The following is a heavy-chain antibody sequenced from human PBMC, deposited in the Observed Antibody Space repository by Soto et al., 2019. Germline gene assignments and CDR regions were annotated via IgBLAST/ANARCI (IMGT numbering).Heavy chain of an antibody. J-gene: IGHJ5*02. D-gene: IGHD1-26*01. CDR1: GFIFENFG. CDR2: ISGSGLNK. V-gene: IGHV3-23*01. CDR3: AKNQGVELVPLATVDWFDP. Sequence: GGSLRLSCAASGFIFENFGMSWVRQAPGKGLEWISSISGSGLNKYYADSVKGRFTISRDNSKNTVYLELSNLRAEDTAVYHCAKNQGVELVPLATVDWFDPWGQGSVVTVSS.